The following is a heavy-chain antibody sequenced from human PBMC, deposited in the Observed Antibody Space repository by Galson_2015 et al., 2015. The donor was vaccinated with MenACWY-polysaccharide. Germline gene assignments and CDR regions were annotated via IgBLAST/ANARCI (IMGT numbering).Heavy chain of an antibody. CDR3: AKEAIAGIVLTPLRIPLQR. J-gene: IGHJ1*01. CDR2: IGGSGDGR. Sequence: SLRVSCEVSNVTLRSYDMSWVRQPPGQGLEWVSTIGGSGDGRYYAESVRGSFTISSDNSKHTLYLEMNSLGAEDTAIYYCAKEAIAGIVLTPLRIPLQRWGQGTLVAVSS. V-gene: IGHV3-23*01. D-gene: IGHD6-13*01. CDR1: NVTLRSYD.